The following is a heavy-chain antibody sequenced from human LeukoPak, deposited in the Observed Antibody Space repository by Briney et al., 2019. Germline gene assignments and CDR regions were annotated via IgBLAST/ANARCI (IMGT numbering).Heavy chain of an antibody. Sequence: GASVKVSCKASGYTFTSYYMHWVRQAPGQGLEWMGIINPSGGSTSYAQKFQGRVTMTRDMSTSTVYMELSSLRSEDTAVYYCARVGYGILTGYYNGDFDYWGQGTLVTVSS. CDR3: ARVGYGILTGYYNGDFDY. CDR1: GYTFTSYY. D-gene: IGHD3-9*01. J-gene: IGHJ4*02. CDR2: INPSGGST. V-gene: IGHV1-46*01.